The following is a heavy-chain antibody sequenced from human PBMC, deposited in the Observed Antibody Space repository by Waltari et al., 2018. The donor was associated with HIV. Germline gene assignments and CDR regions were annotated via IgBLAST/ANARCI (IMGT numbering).Heavy chain of an antibody. CDR2: ISGSGGST. CDR1: AFTFRSYP. J-gene: IGHJ4*02. D-gene: IGHD6-19*01. CDR3: AKGGIAVAGGY. V-gene: IGHV3-23*01. Sequence: EVQLLESGGGLVQPGGSLRLSCAASAFTFRSYPMCWARQAQGKGVGWVSAISGSGGSTYYADSVKGRFTISRDNSKNTLDLQMNSLRAEDTAVYYCAKGGIAVAGGYWGQGTLVTVSS.